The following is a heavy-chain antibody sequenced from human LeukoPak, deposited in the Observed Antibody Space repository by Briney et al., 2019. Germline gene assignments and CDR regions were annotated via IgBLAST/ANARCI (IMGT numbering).Heavy chain of an antibody. CDR3: ARRPLGGMDV. CDR1: GGSFSGYY. J-gene: IGHJ6*02. D-gene: IGHD7-27*01. CDR2: INHSGST. V-gene: IGHV4-34*01. Sequence: SETLSLTCAVYGGSFSGYYWNWIRQPPGRGLEWIGEINHSGSTNYNPSLKSRVTISVDTSKNQFSLRLNSVTAADTAVYYCARRPLGGMDVWGQGTTVTVSS.